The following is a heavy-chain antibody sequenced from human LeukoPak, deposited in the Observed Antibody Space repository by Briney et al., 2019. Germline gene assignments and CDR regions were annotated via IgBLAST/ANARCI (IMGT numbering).Heavy chain of an antibody. CDR2: VYYSGIP. CDR1: GDSTSSHY. V-gene: IGHV4-59*11. D-gene: IGHD4-11*01. J-gene: IGHJ4*02. CDR3: ARTARLFDY. Sequence: SETLSLICTVSGDSTSSHYWIWIRQHPRKGLECIGYVYYSGIPNYNPSLKSRVTISVDTSKNQLYLKLTSVTTADTAVYYCARTARLFDYWGQGTQVTVSS.